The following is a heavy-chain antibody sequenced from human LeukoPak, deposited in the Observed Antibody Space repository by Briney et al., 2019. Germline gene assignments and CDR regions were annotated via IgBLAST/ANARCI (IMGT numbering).Heavy chain of an antibody. CDR3: ARLTGSSGYLNWFDP. J-gene: IGHJ5*02. Sequence: GESLKISCKGSGYSFTSYWIGWVRQMPGKGLEWMGIIYPGDSDTRYSPSFQGQVTISADKSISTAYLQWSSLKASDTAMYYCARLTGSSGYLNWFDPWGQGTLVTVSS. CDR2: IYPGDSDT. CDR1: GYSFTSYW. V-gene: IGHV5-51*01. D-gene: IGHD3-22*01.